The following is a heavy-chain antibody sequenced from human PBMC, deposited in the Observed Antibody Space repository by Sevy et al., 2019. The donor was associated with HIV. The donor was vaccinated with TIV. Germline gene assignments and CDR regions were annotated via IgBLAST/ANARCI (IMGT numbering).Heavy chain of an antibody. CDR1: GYTFTSYY. V-gene: IGHV1-46*01. CDR3: ARERGTTTDTGRYFDH. CDR2: INPSGGST. Sequence: ASVKVSCKASGYTFTSYYMHWVRQAPGQGLEWMGIINPSGGSTTYAQKFQGRVTMTRDTSTGTVYMELSSLRSEDTAGYYCARERGTTTDTGRYFDHWGQGTLVTVSS. J-gene: IGHJ1*01. D-gene: IGHD1-1*01.